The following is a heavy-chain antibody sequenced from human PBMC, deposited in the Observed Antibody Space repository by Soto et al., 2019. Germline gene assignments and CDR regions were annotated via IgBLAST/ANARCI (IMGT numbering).Heavy chain of an antibody. V-gene: IGHV4-30-2*01. CDR3: ARVSAAGGWFDP. CDR1: GGSISTGGYS. CDR2: IYHSGST. Sequence: SETLSLTCAVSGGSISTGGYSWSWIRQPPGKGLEWIGYIYHSGSTYYNPSLKSRVTISVDRSKNQFSLKLSSVTAADTAVYYCARVSAAGGWFDPWGQGTLVTVSS. J-gene: IGHJ5*02. D-gene: IGHD6-13*01.